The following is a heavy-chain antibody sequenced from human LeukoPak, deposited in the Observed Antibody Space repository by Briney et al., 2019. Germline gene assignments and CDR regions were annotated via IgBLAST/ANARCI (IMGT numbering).Heavy chain of an antibody. D-gene: IGHD5-18*01. V-gene: IGHV6-1*01. J-gene: IGHJ4*02. CDR1: GDSVSSNSAA. CDR2: TYYRSKWYN. Sequence: SQTLSLTCAISGDSVSSNSAAWNWIRQSPSRGLEWLGKTYYRSKWYNDYALSVKSRVTINPDTSKNQFSLQLNSVTPEDTAVYYCARSHTTMATFDYWGQGTLVTVSS. CDR3: ARSHTTMATFDY.